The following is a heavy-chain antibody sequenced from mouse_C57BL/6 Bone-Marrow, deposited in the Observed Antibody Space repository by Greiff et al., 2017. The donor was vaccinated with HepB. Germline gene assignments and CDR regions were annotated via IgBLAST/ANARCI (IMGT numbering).Heavy chain of an antibody. D-gene: IGHD2-4*01. CDR1: GYSFTGYY. CDR2: INPSTGGT. V-gene: IGHV1-42*01. CDR3: ARPTMITTRRRSHWYFDV. Sequence: VQLKESGPELVKPGASVKISCKASGYSFTGYYMNWVKQSPEKSLEWIGEINPSTGGTTYNQKFKAKATLTVDKSSSTAYMQLKSLTSEDSAVYYCARPTMITTRRRSHWYFDVWGTGTTVTVSS. J-gene: IGHJ1*03.